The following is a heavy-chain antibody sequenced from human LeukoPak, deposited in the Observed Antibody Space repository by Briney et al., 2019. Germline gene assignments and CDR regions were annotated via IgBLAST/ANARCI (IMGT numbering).Heavy chain of an antibody. D-gene: IGHD6-6*01. CDR3: ASSSSSSGGDY. CDR1: GGSFSGYY. CDR2: INHSGST. V-gene: IGHV4-34*01. J-gene: IGHJ4*02. Sequence: PSETLSLTCAVYGGSFSGYYRSWIRQPPGKGLEWIGEINHSGSTNYNPSLKSRVTISVDTSKNQFSLKLSSVTAADTAVYYCASSSSSSGGDYWGQGTLVTVSS.